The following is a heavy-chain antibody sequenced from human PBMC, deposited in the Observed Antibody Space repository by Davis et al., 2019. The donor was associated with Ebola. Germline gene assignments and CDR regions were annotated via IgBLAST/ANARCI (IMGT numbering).Heavy chain of an antibody. D-gene: IGHD3-16*01. CDR3: ALGGDRDWFDP. CDR2: IYHSGVT. CDR1: GGAFSRSY. V-gene: IGHV4-59*04. J-gene: IGHJ5*02. Sequence: MPSETLSLTCTFSGGAFSRSYWGWIRQPPGKGLEWIGSIYHSGVTNYNPSLKSRVTISLDTSKNQFSLKLSSVTAADTAVYYCALGGDRDWFDPWGQGTLVTVSS.